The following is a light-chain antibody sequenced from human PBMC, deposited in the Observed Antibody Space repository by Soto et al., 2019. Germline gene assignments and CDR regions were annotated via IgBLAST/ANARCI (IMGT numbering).Light chain of an antibody. Sequence: TVLTQSPCTLSLSPGERATLSCRASQSVRSSSLAWYQQKPGQAPGLLIYGASSRATGIPDRFSGSGSGTDFTLTISRLEPEDFAVYYCQQYGNSPRTFGQGTKVDIK. CDR2: GAS. CDR1: QSVRSSS. J-gene: IGKJ1*01. CDR3: QQYGNSPRT. V-gene: IGKV3-20*01.